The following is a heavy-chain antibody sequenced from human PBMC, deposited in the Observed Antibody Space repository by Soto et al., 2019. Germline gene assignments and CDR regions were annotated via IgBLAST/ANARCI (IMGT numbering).Heavy chain of an antibody. V-gene: IGHV3-30*18. CDR3: AKDLFNCSGGSCYPRDYYYGMDV. J-gene: IGHJ6*02. Sequence: QVQLVESGGGVVQPGRSLRLSCAASGFTFSSYGMHWVRQAPGKGLEWVAVISYDGSNKYYADSVKGRFTISRDNSKNPMYMQMNSLRAEDTAVYYCAKDLFNCSGGSCYPRDYYYGMDVWGQGTTVTVSS. CDR1: GFTFSSYG. D-gene: IGHD2-15*01. CDR2: ISYDGSNK.